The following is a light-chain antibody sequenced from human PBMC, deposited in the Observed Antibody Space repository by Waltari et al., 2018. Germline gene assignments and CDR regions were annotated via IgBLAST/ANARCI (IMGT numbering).Light chain of an antibody. CDR3: QQRRRWPLT. Sequence: EIVLTQSPATLSLSPGERATLSCRASQTVDTYLAWYQQRPVQAPRLLIYDTSNRATGIPDRFIGSGSETDFTLTISSLEPEDFAVYYCQQRRRWPLTFGGGSKVEI. J-gene: IGKJ4*01. CDR1: QTVDTY. V-gene: IGKV3-11*01. CDR2: DTS.